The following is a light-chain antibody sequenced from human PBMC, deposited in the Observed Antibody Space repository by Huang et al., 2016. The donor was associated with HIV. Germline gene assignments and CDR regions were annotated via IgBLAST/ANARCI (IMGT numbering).Light chain of an antibody. CDR1: QTVSSS. J-gene: IGKJ2*01. CDR2: DAS. V-gene: IGKV3-15*01. Sequence: EIVMTQSPATLSVSPGERATLSCRASQTVSSSFAWYQQKPGQAPRLLIYDASTRATGIPARFSGSGSGTDFTLTISSLRSEDFAVYICQQYSNWPPFFGQGTKLEIK. CDR3: QQYSNWPPF.